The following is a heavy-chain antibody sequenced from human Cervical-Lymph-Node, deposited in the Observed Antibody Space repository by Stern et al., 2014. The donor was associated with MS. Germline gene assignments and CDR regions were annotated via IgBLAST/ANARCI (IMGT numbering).Heavy chain of an antibody. V-gene: IGHV5-51*03. CDR2: IYPGDSDT. CDR1: GYSFTTHW. CDR3: ARRLGSSYSDYGMDV. Sequence: VQLGQSGAEVKKPGESLKISCKGSGYSFTTHWIGWVRQMPGKGLEWMGIIYPGDSDTRYSPSFKGQVTISADKSITTAYLQWSSLKASDSAMYYCARRLGSSYSDYGMDVWGLGTTVTVSS. D-gene: IGHD6-6*01. J-gene: IGHJ6*02.